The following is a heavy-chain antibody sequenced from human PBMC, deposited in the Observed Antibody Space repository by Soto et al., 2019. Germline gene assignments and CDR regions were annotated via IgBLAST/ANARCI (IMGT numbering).Heavy chain of an antibody. CDR3: ARGRDGGAAI. CDR1: GGSFSGYY. D-gene: IGHD4-17*01. V-gene: IGHV4-34*01. J-gene: IGHJ4*02. CDR2: INPTGST. Sequence: QVQLQQWGAGLLKPSETLSLTCAVYGGSFSGYYWSWIRQPPGKGLEWIGEINPTGSTSYTPSLKRRLTISVDTSTNYLSLKVTSATAADSAMYYCARGRDGGAAIWGQGTLVTVSS.